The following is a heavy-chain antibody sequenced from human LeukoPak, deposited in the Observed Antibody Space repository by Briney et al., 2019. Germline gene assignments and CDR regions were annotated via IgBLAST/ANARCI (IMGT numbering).Heavy chain of an antibody. Sequence: GASVKVSCKPSGYTFTSYGISWVRQAPGHGLEWMGWISAYNGDTKHAQKFLGRVTMTTETSTSTAYMELSSLRSEDTAVYYCARGGYQLLSYAFDIWGQGTMVTVSS. CDR2: ISAYNGDT. CDR3: ARGGYQLLSYAFDI. J-gene: IGHJ3*02. V-gene: IGHV1-18*01. D-gene: IGHD2-2*01. CDR1: GYTFTSYG.